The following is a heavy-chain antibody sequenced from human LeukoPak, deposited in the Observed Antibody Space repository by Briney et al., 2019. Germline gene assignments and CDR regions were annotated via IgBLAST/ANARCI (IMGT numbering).Heavy chain of an antibody. CDR3: VRESGKFDY. CDR1: GLNFDDSA. Sequence: PGGSLILSCVASGLNFDDSAMHWVRQAPGKGLEWVSLISPDGIGTFYADSVRGRFSISRDNRKHSLFLQMTSLRTEDTAMYYCVRESGKFDYWGQGTLVAVSS. J-gene: IGHJ4*02. CDR2: ISPDGIGT. V-gene: IGHV3-43*02.